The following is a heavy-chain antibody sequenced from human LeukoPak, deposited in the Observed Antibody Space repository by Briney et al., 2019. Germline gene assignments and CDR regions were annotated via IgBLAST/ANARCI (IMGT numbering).Heavy chain of an antibody. J-gene: IGHJ6*03. V-gene: IGHV4-61*02. CDR1: GGSISSGSYY. Sequence: SQTLSLTCTVSGGSISSGSYYWSWIRQPAGKGLEWIGRLYTSGSTNYNPSLKSRVTISVDTSKNQFSLKLSSVTAADTAVYYCARTRSSSGYYYYYMDVWGKGTTVTVSS. CDR3: ARTRSSSGYYYYYMDV. CDR2: LYTSGST. D-gene: IGHD6-6*01.